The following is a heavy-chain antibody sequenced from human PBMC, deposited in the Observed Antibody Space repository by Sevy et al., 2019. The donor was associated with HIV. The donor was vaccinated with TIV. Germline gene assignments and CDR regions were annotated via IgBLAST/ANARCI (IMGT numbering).Heavy chain of an antibody. CDR3: AGGGTIFGLVRHYFDY. CDR1: GFSVNSYY. Sequence: GGSLRLSCAASGFSVNSYYMTWVRQAPGKGLDWVSIIYSDGSTKYADALKGRFTILRENSKNTLYLQMISLRVEEKAVDYCAGGGTIFGLVRHYFDYWGQGTLVTVSS. CDR2: IYSDGST. V-gene: IGHV3-66*01. D-gene: IGHD3-3*01. J-gene: IGHJ4*02.